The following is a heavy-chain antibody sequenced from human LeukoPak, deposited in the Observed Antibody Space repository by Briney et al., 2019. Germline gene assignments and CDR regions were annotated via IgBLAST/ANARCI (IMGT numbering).Heavy chain of an antibody. V-gene: IGHV1-2*02. Sequence: GASVKVSCKASGYTFTGYFMHWVRQAPGQGLEWMGWINPKNGDTDSAQKFQGRVTMTRDTSISTAYMEVSSLRSDDTAIYYCTRGPRGYYFDYWGQGTLVTVSS. J-gene: IGHJ4*02. CDR3: TRGPRGYYFDY. CDR2: INPKNGDT. CDR1: GYTFTGYF.